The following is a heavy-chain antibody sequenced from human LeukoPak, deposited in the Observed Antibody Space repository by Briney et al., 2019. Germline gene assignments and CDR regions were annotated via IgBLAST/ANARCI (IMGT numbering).Heavy chain of an antibody. CDR3: AKREVYCSSTSCQPYAFDI. Sequence: GASVKVSCKASGGTFSSYAISWVRQAPGQGLEWMGGIISIFGTANYAQKFQGRVTITADESTSTAYMELSSLRAEDTAVYYCAKREVYCSSTSCQPYAFDIWGQGTMVTVSS. D-gene: IGHD2-2*01. V-gene: IGHV1-69*13. J-gene: IGHJ3*02. CDR2: IISIFGTA. CDR1: GGTFSSYA.